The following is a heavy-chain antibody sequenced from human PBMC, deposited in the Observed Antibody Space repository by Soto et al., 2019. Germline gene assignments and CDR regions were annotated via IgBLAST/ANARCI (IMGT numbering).Heavy chain of an antibody. CDR1: GGSIRSYY. Sequence: PSETLSLTCNVSGGSIRSYYWSWVRQPAGKALEWIGRVYTTGSTNYNPSLRSRVSISVXXXXXXXXXXXXXXXXXXTAVYYCAREGASGFGMDVWGQGTTVTVSS. CDR3: AREGASGFGMDV. J-gene: IGHJ6*02. D-gene: IGHD3-10*01. V-gene: IGHV4-4*07. CDR2: VYTTGST.